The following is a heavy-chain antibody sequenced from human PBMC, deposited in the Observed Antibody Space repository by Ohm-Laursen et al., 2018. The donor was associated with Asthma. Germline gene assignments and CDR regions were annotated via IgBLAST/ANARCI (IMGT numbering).Heavy chain of an antibody. V-gene: IGHV3-48*04. Sequence: GSLRLSCAASGFTFSSYSMNWVRQAPGKGLEWVSYISSSSSTIYYADSVKGRFTISRDNAKSSLYLQMNNLRADDTVVYYCARDSWSCRGGSCYHLFDYWGQGTLVTVSS. CDR2: ISSSSSTI. D-gene: IGHD2-15*01. J-gene: IGHJ4*02. CDR1: GFTFSSYS. CDR3: ARDSWSCRGGSCYHLFDY.